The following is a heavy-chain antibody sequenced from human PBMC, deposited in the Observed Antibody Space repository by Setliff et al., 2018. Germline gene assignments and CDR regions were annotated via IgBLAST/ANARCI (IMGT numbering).Heavy chain of an antibody. CDR1: GFTFSTYR. Sequence: PGGSLRLSCAASGFTFSTYRMHWVRQAPGKGLEWVAVIWDDGGNKYHADSVKGRFTISRDSSQNKIHLQMDSLRAEDTGKYFCARGRPLYYYYYMDVWGKGTTVTVSS. V-gene: IGHV3-33*08. CDR3: ARGRPLYYYYYMDV. CDR2: IWDDGGNK. J-gene: IGHJ6*03.